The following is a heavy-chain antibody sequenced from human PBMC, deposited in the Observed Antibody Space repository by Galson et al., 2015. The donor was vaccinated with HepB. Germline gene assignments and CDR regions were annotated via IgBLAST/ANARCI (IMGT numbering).Heavy chain of an antibody. D-gene: IGHD4-11*01. J-gene: IGHJ2*01. CDR2: ISATSTTI. CDR1: GFTFSSYS. Sequence: SLRLSCAASGFTFSSYSMNWVRQAPGEGLEWVSYISATSTTIYYADSVKGRFTISRDNAKNSLYLQMNSLRDEDTAVYYCARDGLQPRWFFDLWGRGTLVTVSS. V-gene: IGHV3-48*02. CDR3: ARDGLQPRWFFDL.